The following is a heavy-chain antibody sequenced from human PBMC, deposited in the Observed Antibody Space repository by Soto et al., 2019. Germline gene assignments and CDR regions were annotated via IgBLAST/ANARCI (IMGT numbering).Heavy chain of an antibody. J-gene: IGHJ5*02. Sequence: EVQLLESGGDLVQPGGSLRLSCAASGFTFSSYAMSWVRQAPGKGLEWVSAISGSGGSTYYADSVKGRFTISRDNSKNTLYLQMNSLRAEDTAVYYCAKSGSQYFSSGWFDPWGQGTLVTVSS. V-gene: IGHV3-23*01. CDR3: AKSGSQYFSSGWFDP. CDR1: GFTFSSYA. CDR2: ISGSGGST. D-gene: IGHD1-26*01.